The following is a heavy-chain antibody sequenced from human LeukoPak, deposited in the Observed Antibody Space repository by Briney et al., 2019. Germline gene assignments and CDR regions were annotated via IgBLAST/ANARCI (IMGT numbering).Heavy chain of an antibody. V-gene: IGHV4-4*07. D-gene: IGHD3-22*01. CDR2: TYTSGST. J-gene: IGHJ3*02. CDR3: ARDLTYYYDSDHAFDI. Sequence: PSETLSLTCTVSGGSISSYYWSWLRQPAGKGLEWIGRTYTSGSTNYNPSLKSRVTMSVDTSKNQFSLKLSSVAAADTAVYYCARDLTYYYDSDHAFDIWGQGTMVTVSS. CDR1: GGSISSYY.